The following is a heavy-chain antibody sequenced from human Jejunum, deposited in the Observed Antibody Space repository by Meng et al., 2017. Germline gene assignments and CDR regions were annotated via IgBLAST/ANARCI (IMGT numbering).Heavy chain of an antibody. CDR1: GGSISNNNW. CDR3: ARDLLDPNIAATGWFDP. V-gene: IGHV4-4*02. Sequence: VQLQESGPGLVKPSGTLSLTCAVSGGSISNNNWWSWVRQPPGKGLEWIGEISHTGRINYNPSLKSRVTMSLDKSKNQFSLDLTSVTGADTAVYYCARDLLDPNIAATGWFDPWGQGTLVTVSS. J-gene: IGHJ5*02. CDR2: ISHTGRI. D-gene: IGHD2/OR15-2a*01.